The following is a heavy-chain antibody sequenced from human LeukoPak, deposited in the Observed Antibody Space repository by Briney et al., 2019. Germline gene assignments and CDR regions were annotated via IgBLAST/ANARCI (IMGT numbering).Heavy chain of an antibody. CDR1: GYTFTSYG. V-gene: IGHV1-69*13. J-gene: IGHJ4*02. Sequence: SVKVSCKASGYTFTSYGISWVRQAPGQGLEWMGGIIPIFGTANYAQKFQGRVTITADESTSTAYMELSSLRSEDTAVYYCARDSSGRFLEWLALDYWGQGTLVTVSS. CDR3: ARDSSGRFLEWLALDY. D-gene: IGHD3-3*01. CDR2: IIPIFGTA.